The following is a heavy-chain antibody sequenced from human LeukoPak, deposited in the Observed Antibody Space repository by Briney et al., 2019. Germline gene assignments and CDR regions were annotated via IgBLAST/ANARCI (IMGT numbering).Heavy chain of an antibody. Sequence: ASVKVSCKASGYIFTSYDINWVRQATGQGLEWMGWMNPNSGNTGYAQKFQGRVTITRNTSISTAYMELSSLRSEDTAVYYCARGFSRMEWDQDYWGQGTLVTVSS. J-gene: IGHJ4*02. V-gene: IGHV1-8*03. CDR2: MNPNSGNT. D-gene: IGHD3-3*01. CDR1: GYIFTSYD. CDR3: ARGFSRMEWDQDY.